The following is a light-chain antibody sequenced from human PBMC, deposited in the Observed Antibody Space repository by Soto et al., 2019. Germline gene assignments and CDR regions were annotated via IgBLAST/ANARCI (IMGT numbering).Light chain of an antibody. Sequence: EIVFPQGPPTLYLSPGERATLSCRASQSVSSFLAWYQQKPGQAPRLLIYDASNRATGIPARFSGSGSGTDFTHTISSLESEDFAVYYCQPHTNWPFTFGRGTKV. CDR2: DAS. J-gene: IGKJ4*01. CDR3: QPHTNWPFT. CDR1: QSVSSF. V-gene: IGKV3-11*01.